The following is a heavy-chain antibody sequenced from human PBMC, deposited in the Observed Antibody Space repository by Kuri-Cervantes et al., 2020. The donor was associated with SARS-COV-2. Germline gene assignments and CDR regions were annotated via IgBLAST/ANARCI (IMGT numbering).Heavy chain of an antibody. D-gene: IGHD2-15*01. J-gene: IGHJ4*02. CDR3: ARDPPGYCSGGSCGGQFGY. V-gene: IGHV4-61*01. Sequence: AGSLTLSCTVSGGSVRSGSYYWSWTRQPPGKGLEWLGYMYYTGSTNYNPTLTSRVTISVDTSKNQFSLKLCSVTAAATAVCYCARDPPGYCSGGSCGGQFGYWGQGTLVTVSS. CDR2: MYYTGST. CDR1: GGSVRSGSYY.